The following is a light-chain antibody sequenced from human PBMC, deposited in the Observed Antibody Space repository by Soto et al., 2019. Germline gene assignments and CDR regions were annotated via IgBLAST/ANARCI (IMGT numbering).Light chain of an antibody. Sequence: EIVMTQSPATLSVSPGERVTLSCRASQSISRHLAWYQQKPGQAPRLLIYDASTRATGIPARFSGSGSGTEFSLTISSLQSGDFAVYYCQQYNNWPPLTFGGGTKVEI. CDR2: DAS. V-gene: IGKV3-15*01. J-gene: IGKJ4*01. CDR3: QQYNNWPPLT. CDR1: QSISRH.